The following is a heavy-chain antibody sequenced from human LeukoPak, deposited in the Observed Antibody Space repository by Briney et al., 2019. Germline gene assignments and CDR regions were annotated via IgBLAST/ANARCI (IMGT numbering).Heavy chain of an antibody. Sequence: GGSLRLSCAASGFTFSNYAMSWVRQAPGKGLEWVSTISGSGGSTYYADSVKGRFTISRDNSKNTLYLQMNSLRAEDTAVYYCAKEGFCTNGICYTCDYWGQGTLVTVSS. CDR3: AKEGFCTNGICYTCDY. CDR1: GFTFSNYA. J-gene: IGHJ4*02. V-gene: IGHV3-23*01. CDR2: ISGSGGST. D-gene: IGHD2-8*01.